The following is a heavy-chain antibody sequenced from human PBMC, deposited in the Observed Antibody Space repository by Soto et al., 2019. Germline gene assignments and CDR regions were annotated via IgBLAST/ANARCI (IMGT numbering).Heavy chain of an antibody. D-gene: IGHD5-18*01. CDR3: ARDLGYSYGFGSSVSGNYYYGMDV. J-gene: IGHJ6*02. CDR1: GFTFSSYG. CDR2: IWYDGSNK. V-gene: IGHV3-33*01. Sequence: GGSLRLSCAASGFTFSSYGMHWVRQAPGKGLEWVAVIWYDGSNKYYADSVKGRFTISRDNSKNTLYLQMNSLRAEDTAVYYCARDLGYSYGFGSSVSGNYYYGMDVWGQGTTVTVSS.